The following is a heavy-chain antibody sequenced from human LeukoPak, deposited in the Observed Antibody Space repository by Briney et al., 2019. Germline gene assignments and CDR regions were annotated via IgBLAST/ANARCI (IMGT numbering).Heavy chain of an antibody. CDR2: IIPIFGTA. J-gene: IGHJ4*02. V-gene: IGHV1-69*01. CDR1: GGTFSSYA. CDR3: ARSVPKYYYDSSGYYFSGYYFDY. D-gene: IGHD3-22*01. Sequence: SVKVSCKASGGTFSSYAINWVRQAPGQGLEWMGGIIPIFGTANYAQKFQGRVTITADESTSTAYMELSSLRSEDTAVYYCARSVPKYYYDSSGYYFSGYYFDYWGQGTLVTVSS.